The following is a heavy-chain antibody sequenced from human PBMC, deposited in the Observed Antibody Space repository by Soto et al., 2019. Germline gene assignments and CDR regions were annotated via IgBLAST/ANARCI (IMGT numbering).Heavy chain of an antibody. CDR2: IYYSGST. D-gene: IGHD3-22*01. Sequence: SETLSLTCTVSGGSISSYYWSWIRQPPGKGLEWIGYIYYSGSTNYNPSLKSRVTISVDTSKNQFSLKLSSVTAADTAVYYCARADTHHYYDSSGSPLWFAPWGQGTLVTVSS. CDR1: GGSISSYY. J-gene: IGHJ5*02. V-gene: IGHV4-59*01. CDR3: ARADTHHYYDSSGSPLWFAP.